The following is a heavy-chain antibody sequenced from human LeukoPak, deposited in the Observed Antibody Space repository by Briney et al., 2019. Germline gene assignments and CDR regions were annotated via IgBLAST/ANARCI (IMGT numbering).Heavy chain of an antibody. CDR3: ARGVLTYYYDSSGYFAGDY. CDR1: GYTFTGYY. D-gene: IGHD3-22*01. J-gene: IGHJ4*02. V-gene: IGHV1-2*02. CDR2: INPNSGGT. Sequence: APVKVSCKASGYTFTGYYMHWVRQAPGQGLEWMGWINPNSGGTNYAQKFQGRVTMTRDTSISTAYMELSRLRSDDTAVYYCARGVLTYYYDSSGYFAGDYWGQGTLVTVSS.